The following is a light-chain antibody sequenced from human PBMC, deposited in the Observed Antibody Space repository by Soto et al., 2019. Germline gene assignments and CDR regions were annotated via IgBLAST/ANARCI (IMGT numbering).Light chain of an antibody. CDR3: SSYAGSNNFVV. CDR1: SSDVGGYNY. CDR2: EVS. Sequence: QSALTQPPSASGSPGQSVTISCTGTSSDVGGYNYVSWYQQHPGKAPKLMIYEVSQRPSGVPDRFSGSKSGNTASLTVSGRQAEDEADYYCSSYAGSNNFVVFGGGTKLTVL. J-gene: IGLJ2*01. V-gene: IGLV2-8*01.